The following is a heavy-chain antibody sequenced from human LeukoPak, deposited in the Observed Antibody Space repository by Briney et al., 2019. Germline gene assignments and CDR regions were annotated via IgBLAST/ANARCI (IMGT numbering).Heavy chain of an antibody. CDR2: ISGSGGST. D-gene: IGHD3-22*01. J-gene: IGHJ4*02. CDR3: AKDDSSGYYPFDY. Sequence: GGSLRLSCAASGFTFSSYAMSWVRQAPGKGLEWVSAISGSGGSTYYADSVKGRFTISRDNSKNTLYLQMNSLGAEDTAVYYCAKDDSSGYYPFDYWGQGTLVTVSS. CDR1: GFTFSSYA. V-gene: IGHV3-23*01.